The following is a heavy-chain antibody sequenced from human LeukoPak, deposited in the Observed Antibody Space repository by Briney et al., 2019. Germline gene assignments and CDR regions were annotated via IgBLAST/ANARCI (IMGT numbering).Heavy chain of an antibody. V-gene: IGHV1-2*02. CDR1: GYTFTGYY. CDR2: INPNSGGT. Sequence: ASVKVSCKASGYTFTGYYMHWVRQAPGQGLEWMGWINPNSGGTNYAQKFQGRVTMTRDTSISTAYMELSRLRSDDTAVYYCARGYSYGFSRPFDYWGQGTLVTVSS. CDR3: ARGYSYGFSRPFDY. D-gene: IGHD5-18*01. J-gene: IGHJ4*02.